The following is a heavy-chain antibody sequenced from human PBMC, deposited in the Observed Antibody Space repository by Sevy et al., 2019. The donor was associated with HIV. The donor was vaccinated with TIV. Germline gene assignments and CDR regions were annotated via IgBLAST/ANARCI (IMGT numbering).Heavy chain of an antibody. V-gene: IGHV3-30*03. CDR1: GFTFSSYG. CDR3: AREDIRVAGIGYYFHS. Sequence: GGSLRLSCAASGFTFSSYGMHWVRQAPGKGLEWVAVISYDGRNKYYADSVKGRFTISRDNSKNTLYLQMNSLRAEDTAVYYCAREDIRVAGIGYYFHSWGQGTLVTVSS. CDR2: ISYDGRNK. D-gene: IGHD6-19*01. J-gene: IGHJ4*02.